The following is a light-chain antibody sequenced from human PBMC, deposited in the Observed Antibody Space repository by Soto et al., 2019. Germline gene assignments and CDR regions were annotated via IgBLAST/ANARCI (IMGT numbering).Light chain of an antibody. CDR2: DFF. Sequence: QSVLTQPASVSGPPGQSITISCTGTSGDVGGYNSVSWYQQHPRKAPKLIIYDFFYRPSGISNRFSGSKSGNTASLTISGLQAEDEADYYCSSRPTSTTRAFGGGTKLPVL. CDR3: SSRPTSTTRA. J-gene: IGLJ2*01. CDR1: SGDVGGYNS. V-gene: IGLV2-14*03.